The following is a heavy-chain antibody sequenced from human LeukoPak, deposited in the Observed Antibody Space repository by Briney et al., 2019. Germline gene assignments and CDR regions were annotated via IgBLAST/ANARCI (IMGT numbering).Heavy chain of an antibody. Sequence: SGGSLRLSCAASGFTVSSNYMSWVRQAPGKGLEWVSVIYSGGSTYYADSVKGRFTISRGNSKNTLYLQMNSLRAEDTAVYYCARDFNYGSGSNYYYYMDVWGKGTTVTVSS. V-gene: IGHV3-53*01. CDR1: GFTVSSNY. D-gene: IGHD3-10*01. CDR2: IYSGGST. CDR3: ARDFNYGSGSNYYYYMDV. J-gene: IGHJ6*03.